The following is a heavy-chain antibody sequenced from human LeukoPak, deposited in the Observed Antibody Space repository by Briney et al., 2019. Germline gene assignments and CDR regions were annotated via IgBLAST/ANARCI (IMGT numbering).Heavy chain of an antibody. Sequence: PGGSLRLSCAASGFTFSSYEMNWVRQAPGKGLEWVSYISSSGSTIYYADSMKGRFTISRDNAKNSLYLQMNSLRAEDTAVYYCAREVRAAAVFDPWGQGTLVTVSS. CDR3: AREVRAAAVFDP. V-gene: IGHV3-48*03. D-gene: IGHD6-13*01. CDR1: GFTFSSYE. J-gene: IGHJ5*02. CDR2: ISSSGSTI.